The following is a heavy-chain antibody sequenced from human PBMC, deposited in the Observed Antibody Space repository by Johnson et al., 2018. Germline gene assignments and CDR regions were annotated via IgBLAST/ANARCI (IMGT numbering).Heavy chain of an antibody. V-gene: IGHV3-48*04. CDR2: ISTTGSTI. CDR3: GRQDGYSSSRNLPGYFQH. D-gene: IGHD6-13*01. CDR1: GFTFNTYS. Sequence: EQLVESGGGLVQPGGSLRLSCAASGFTFNTYSMNWVRQAPGKGLEWVSYISTTGSTIYYANSVKGRFTIYRDNDKNSLYLQMNSLRAEDTAVYYCGRQDGYSSSRNLPGYFQHWGQGTLVTVSS. J-gene: IGHJ1*01.